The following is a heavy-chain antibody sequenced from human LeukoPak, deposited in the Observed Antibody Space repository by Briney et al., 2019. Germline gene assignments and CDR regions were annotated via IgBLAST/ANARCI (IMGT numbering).Heavy chain of an antibody. Sequence: GRSLRLSCAASGFTFSSYGMHWVRQAPGKGLEWVAVISYDGSNKYYADSVKGRFTISRDNSKNTLYLQMNSLRAEDTAVYYRAKVGYSGYDFHYLGYWGQGTLVTVSS. D-gene: IGHD5-12*01. CDR3: AKVGYSGYDFHYLGY. J-gene: IGHJ4*02. CDR2: ISYDGSNK. V-gene: IGHV3-30*18. CDR1: GFTFSSYG.